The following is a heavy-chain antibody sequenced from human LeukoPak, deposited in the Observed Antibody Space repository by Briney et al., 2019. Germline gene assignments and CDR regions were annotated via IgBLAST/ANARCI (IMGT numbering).Heavy chain of an antibody. Sequence: GGSLRLSCAASAFTFSDYSMNWVRQAPGKGLAWVSYISGRSSTIYYADSVKGRFTISRDNAKNLMYLQMNSLRAEDTAVYYCARDRIKYGSYYFDYWGQGTLVTVSS. CDR2: ISGRSSTI. D-gene: IGHD1-26*01. V-gene: IGHV3-48*01. J-gene: IGHJ4*02. CDR3: ARDRIKYGSYYFDY. CDR1: AFTFSDYS.